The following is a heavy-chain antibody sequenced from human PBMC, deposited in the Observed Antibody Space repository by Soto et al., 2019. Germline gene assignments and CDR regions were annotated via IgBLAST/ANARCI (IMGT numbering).Heavy chain of an antibody. CDR1: GYTFTSYA. J-gene: IGHJ3*02. D-gene: IGHD6-19*01. V-gene: IGHV1-3*01. CDR3: AVPYSSGWSDLGAFDI. CDR2: INAGNGNT. Sequence: QVQLVQSGAEVKKPGASVKVSCKASGYTFTSYAMHWVRQAPGQRLEWMGWINAGNGNTKYSQKFQGRVTITGDTSASTAYMELSSLRSEDTAVYYCAVPYSSGWSDLGAFDIWGQGTMVTVSS.